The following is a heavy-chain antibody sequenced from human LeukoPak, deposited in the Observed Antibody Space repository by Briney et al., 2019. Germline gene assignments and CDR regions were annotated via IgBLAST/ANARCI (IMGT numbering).Heavy chain of an antibody. CDR3: TTGPFYDTRGY. Sequence: PGGSLRLSCAASGFTFSNAWMSWARQAPGKGLEWVGRIKSKTDGGTTDYAAPVKGRFTISRDDSKNTLYLQMNSLKTEDTAVYYCTTGPFYDTRGYWGQGTLVTVSS. V-gene: IGHV3-15*01. J-gene: IGHJ4*02. CDR2: IKSKTDGGTT. D-gene: IGHD3-22*01. CDR1: GFTFSNAW.